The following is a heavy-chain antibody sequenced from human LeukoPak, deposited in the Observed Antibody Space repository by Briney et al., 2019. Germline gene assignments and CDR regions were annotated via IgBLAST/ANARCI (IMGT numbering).Heavy chain of an antibody. CDR3: AKDRPYSSSWPYYFDY. Sequence: GGSLRLSCAASGFTFRSFWMHWVRQAPGKGLVWVSRIDSDGSRTAHADSVKGRFTISRDNSKNTLYLQMNSLRAEDTAVYYCAKDRPYSSSWPYYFDYWGQGTLVTVSS. CDR1: GFTFRSFW. J-gene: IGHJ4*02. D-gene: IGHD6-13*01. V-gene: IGHV3-74*01. CDR2: IDSDGSRT.